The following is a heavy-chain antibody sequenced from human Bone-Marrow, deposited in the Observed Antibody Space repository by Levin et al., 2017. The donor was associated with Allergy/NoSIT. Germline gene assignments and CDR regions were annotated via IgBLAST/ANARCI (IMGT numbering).Heavy chain of an antibody. CDR1: GFTFDTYD. D-gene: IGHD5-24*01. CDR3: AKGFLKYARSWLTDF. CDR2: FSHDGTET. J-gene: IGHJ4*02. V-gene: IGHV3-30*18. Sequence: PGGSLRLSCAVSGFTFDTYDVHWVRQAPGKGLEWVALFSHDGTETVYGGSVKGRFTVSRDNSKNTLYLQLDRLTVDDTAVYFCAKGFLKYARSWLTDFWGQGTLVTVSS.